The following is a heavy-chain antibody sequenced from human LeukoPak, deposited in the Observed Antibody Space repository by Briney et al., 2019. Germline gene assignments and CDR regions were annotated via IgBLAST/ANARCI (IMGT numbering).Heavy chain of an antibody. CDR3: ARVRGVGTHIWLLPWNL. CDR2: ISGGAAGT. CDR1: GFTFLTYA. Sequence: GGSLRPSCAASGFTFLTYAMAWVRQAPGKGLEWVSSISGGAAGTYYAPSVKGRFTVSRDNDKNALYLQMDDVTAADTALYYCARVRGVGTHIWLLPWNLWGQGTLVSVSS. V-gene: IGHV3-23*01. D-gene: IGHD2-21*02. J-gene: IGHJ5*02.